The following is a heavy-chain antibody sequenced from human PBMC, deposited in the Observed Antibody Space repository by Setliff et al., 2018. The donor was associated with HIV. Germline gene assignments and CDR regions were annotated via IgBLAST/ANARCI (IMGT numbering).Heavy chain of an antibody. Sequence: ETLSLTCTVSGGSINSHYWSWIRQPPGKGLEWIGYIYYSGSTNYNPSLKSRVTISVDTSKNQFSLKLSSVTAADTAVYYCARGHKNLVDYYGSGTTSDYFDYWGQGTLVTVSS. D-gene: IGHD3-10*01. V-gene: IGHV4-59*11. CDR3: ARGHKNLVDYYGSGTTSDYFDY. CDR1: GGSINSHY. CDR2: IYYSGST. J-gene: IGHJ4*02.